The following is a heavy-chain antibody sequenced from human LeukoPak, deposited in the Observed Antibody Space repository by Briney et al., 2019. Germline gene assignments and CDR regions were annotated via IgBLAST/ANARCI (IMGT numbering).Heavy chain of an antibody. V-gene: IGHV4-59*01. CDR2: IYYSGST. CDR1: GGSISSYY. D-gene: IGHD6-13*01. CDR3: ARVTGYSIEDYFDY. J-gene: IGHJ4*02. Sequence: SETLSLTCTVSGGSISSYYWSWIRQPPGKGLEWIGYIYYSGSTNYNPSLKSRVTISVKTSKNQFSLKLRSVTAADTAVYYCARVTGYSIEDYFDYWGQGTLVTVSS.